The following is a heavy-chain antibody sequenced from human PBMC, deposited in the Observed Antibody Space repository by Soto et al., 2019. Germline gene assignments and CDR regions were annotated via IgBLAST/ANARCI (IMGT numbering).Heavy chain of an antibody. V-gene: IGHV3-30*18. Sequence: PGGSLRLSCAASGFTFSSYGMHWVRQAPGKGLEWMAVISYDGSNKYYADSVKGRFTISRDNSKNTLYLQMNSLRAEDTAVYYCAKDLEPATRTGFGLFDYWGQGTLVTVS. J-gene: IGHJ4*02. CDR2: ISYDGSNK. CDR3: AKDLEPATRTGFGLFDY. D-gene: IGHD2-2*01. CDR1: GFTFSSYG.